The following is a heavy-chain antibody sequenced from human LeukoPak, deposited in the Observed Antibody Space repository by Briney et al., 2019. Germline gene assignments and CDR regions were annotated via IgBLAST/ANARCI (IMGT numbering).Heavy chain of an antibody. D-gene: IGHD3-10*01. CDR3: ARVNSGSARFDP. J-gene: IGHJ5*02. CDR1: GYTLTELS. V-gene: IGHV1-24*01. CDR2: FDPEDGET. Sequence: ASVKVSCKVSGYTLTELSMHWVRQAPGKGLEWMGGFDPEDGETIYAQKFQGRVTMTRDTSTSTVYMELSSLRSEDTAVYYCARVNSGSARFDPWGQGTLVTISS.